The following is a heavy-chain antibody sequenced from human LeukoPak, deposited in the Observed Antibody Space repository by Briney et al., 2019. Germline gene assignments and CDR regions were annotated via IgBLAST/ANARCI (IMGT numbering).Heavy chain of an antibody. CDR3: ARDPDSSYEWGPFDP. D-gene: IGHD1-26*01. V-gene: IGHV6-1*01. CDR1: GDSVSSNSAS. Sequence: SQTLSLTCAISGDSVSSNSASWNWIRQSPLRGLEWLGRTYYRSKWNTDYAVSVKGRITINPDTSKNQFSLYLNSVTPEDTAVYYCARDPDSSYEWGPFDPWGQGTLVTVSS. CDR2: TYYRSKWNT. J-gene: IGHJ5*02.